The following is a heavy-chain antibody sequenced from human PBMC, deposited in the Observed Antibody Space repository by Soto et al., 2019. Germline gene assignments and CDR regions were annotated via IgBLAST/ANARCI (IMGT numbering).Heavy chain of an antibody. CDR1: GGTFSSYT. Sequence: QVQLVQSGAEVKKPGSSVKVSCKASGGTFSSYTISWVRQAPGQGLEWMGRIIPILGIATYAQKVPGRVPITEDKSTSTAYMELRSLRSEVTTVYYCARDASSRYYFDYWGQVNLVNVS. CDR3: ARDASSRYYFDY. V-gene: IGHV1-69*08. D-gene: IGHD6-19*01. J-gene: IGHJ4*02. CDR2: IIPILGIA.